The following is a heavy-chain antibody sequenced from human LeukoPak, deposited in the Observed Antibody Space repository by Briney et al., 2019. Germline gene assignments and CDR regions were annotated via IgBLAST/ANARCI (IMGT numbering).Heavy chain of an antibody. V-gene: IGHV1-69*13. CDR3: AKSGYSYGYDY. J-gene: IGHJ4*02. D-gene: IGHD5-18*01. Sequence: GASVKVSCKASGGTFSSYAISWVRQAPGQGLEWMGGIFPIFGTANYAQKFQGRVTITADESTSTAYMELSSLRSEDTAVYYCAKSGYSYGYDYWGQGTLVTVSS. CDR2: IFPIFGTA. CDR1: GGTFSSYA.